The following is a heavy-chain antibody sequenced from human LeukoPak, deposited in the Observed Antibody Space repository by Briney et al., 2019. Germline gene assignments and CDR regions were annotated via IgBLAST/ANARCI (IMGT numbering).Heavy chain of an antibody. V-gene: IGHV4-59*08. J-gene: IGHJ4*02. CDR3: ARHRGDYSGDFDY. D-gene: IGHD6-25*01. CDR1: GGSISSYY. CDR2: IYYSGST. Sequence: SETLSLTCTVSGGSISSYYWSWIRQPPGKGLEWIGYIYYSGSTNYNPSLKSRVTISVDTSKNQFSLKLSSVTAADTAGYYCARHRGDYSGDFDYWGQGTLVTVSS.